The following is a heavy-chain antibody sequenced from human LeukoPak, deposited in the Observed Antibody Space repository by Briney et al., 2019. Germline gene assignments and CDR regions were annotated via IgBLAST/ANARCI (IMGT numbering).Heavy chain of an antibody. J-gene: IGHJ5*02. CDR3: VRGYCSGGSCSGAWFDH. D-gene: IGHD2-15*01. Sequence: ASVKDSCKASGYTLTDNHMHWVRQAPGQGLEWMGWINPNSGGTNYAQRFQGRVTMTRDTSISTAYIELNSLRSDDTAVYYCVRGYCSGGSCSGAWFDHWGQGTLVTVSS. V-gene: IGHV1-2*02. CDR2: INPNSGGT. CDR1: GYTLTDNH.